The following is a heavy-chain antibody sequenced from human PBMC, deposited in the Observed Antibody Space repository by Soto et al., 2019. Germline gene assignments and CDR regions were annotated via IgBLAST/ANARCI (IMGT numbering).Heavy chain of an antibody. Sequence: QVLLVQSGAEVKKPGSSVKVSCTASGGTFSSCTISWVRQAPGQGPEWMGRFIPMVAMSDYARRFQGRVTITADTSTSTVYMQLHSLRSEDTAVYYCATNYGSGSTHFDHWGQGTLVTVSS. CDR3: ATNYGSGSTHFDH. V-gene: IGHV1-69*02. J-gene: IGHJ4*02. CDR1: GGTFSSCT. D-gene: IGHD3-10*01. CDR2: FIPMVAMS.